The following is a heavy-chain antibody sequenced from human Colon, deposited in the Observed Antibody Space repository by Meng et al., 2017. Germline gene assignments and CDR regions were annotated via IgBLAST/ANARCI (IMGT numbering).Heavy chain of an antibody. Sequence: ASVKVSCKASGYTFTAYYIHLVRQAPGQGLEWMGRISPKSGGTNYAQKFQGRVTMTTDTSTNTAYMELTSLRSDDTGIYYCTRLIGAPGDPDPWGQGTRVTVSS. D-gene: IGHD6-13*01. CDR1: GYTFTAYY. V-gene: IGHV1-2*05. J-gene: IGHJ5*02. CDR2: ISPKSGGT. CDR3: TRLIGAPGDPDP.